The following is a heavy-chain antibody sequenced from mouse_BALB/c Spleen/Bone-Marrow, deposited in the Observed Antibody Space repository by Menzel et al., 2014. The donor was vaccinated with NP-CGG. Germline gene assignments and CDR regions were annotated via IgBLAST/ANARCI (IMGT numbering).Heavy chain of an antibody. J-gene: IGHJ4*01. Sequence: LVKTGASVKISCKASGYSFTGYYMHWVKQSHGKSLEWIGYISCYNGATSYNQKFKGKATFTVDTSSSTAYMQLNSLTSEDSAVYYCARSGGNYDAMDYWGQGTSVTVSS. CDR3: ARSGGNYDAMDY. CDR2: ISCYNGAT. D-gene: IGHD2-1*01. CDR1: GYSFTGYY. V-gene: IGHV1S34*01.